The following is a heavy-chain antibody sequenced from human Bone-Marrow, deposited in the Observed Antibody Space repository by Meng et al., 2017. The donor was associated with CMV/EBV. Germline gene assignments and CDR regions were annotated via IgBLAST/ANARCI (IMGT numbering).Heavy chain of an antibody. V-gene: IGHV1-2*02. D-gene: IGHD6-13*01. CDR1: GYTFTGYY. CDR3: ARGPYSRSDNWFDP. J-gene: IGHJ5*02. Sequence: ASVKVSCKASGYTFTGYYMHWVRQAPGQGLEWMGWINPNSGGTNYAQKFQGRVTMTRDTSISTAYMELSRLRSDDTAVYYCARGPYSRSDNWFDPWGQGALVTVSS. CDR2: INPNSGGT.